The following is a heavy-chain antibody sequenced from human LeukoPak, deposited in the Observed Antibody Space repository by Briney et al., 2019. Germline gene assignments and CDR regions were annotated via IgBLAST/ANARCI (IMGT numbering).Heavy chain of an antibody. CDR3: ARDVPMVRGVIINGMDV. CDR1: VYTFTSYA. D-gene: IGHD3-10*01. J-gene: IGHJ6*04. CDR2: INAGNGNT. Sequence: GASVKVSCKASVYTFTSYAMHWVRQAPGQRLEWMGWINAGNGNTKYSQKFQGRVTITRDTSASTAYMELSSLRSEDTAVYYCARDVPMVRGVIINGMDVWGKGTTVTVPS. V-gene: IGHV1-3*01.